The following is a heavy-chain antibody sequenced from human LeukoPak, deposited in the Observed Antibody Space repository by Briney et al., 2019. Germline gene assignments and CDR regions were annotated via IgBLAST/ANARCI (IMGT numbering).Heavy chain of an antibody. V-gene: IGHV1-2*02. CDR3: ARDLVLGAVTTWT. CDR1: GYTFTGYY. D-gene: IGHD4-11*01. J-gene: IGHJ4*02. CDR2: INPNSGGT. Sequence: ASVKVSCKASGYTFTGYYMHWVRQAPGQGLEWMGWINPNSGGTNYAQKFQGRVTMTRDTSISTAYMELSRLRSDDTAVYYCARDLVLGAVTTWTWGQGTLVTVSS.